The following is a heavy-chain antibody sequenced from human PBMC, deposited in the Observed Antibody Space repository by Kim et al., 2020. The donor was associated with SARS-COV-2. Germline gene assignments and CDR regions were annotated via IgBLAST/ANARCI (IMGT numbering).Heavy chain of an antibody. CDR1: GGSFSGYY. V-gene: IGHV4-34*01. Sequence: SETLSLTCAVYGGSFSGYYWSWIRQPPGKGLEWIGEINHSGSTNYNPSLKSRVTISVDTSKNQFSLKLSSVTAADTAVYYCARKSLLWFGLDAFDIWGQGTMVTVSS. CDR3: ARKSLLWFGLDAFDI. CDR2: INHSGST. D-gene: IGHD3-10*01. J-gene: IGHJ3*02.